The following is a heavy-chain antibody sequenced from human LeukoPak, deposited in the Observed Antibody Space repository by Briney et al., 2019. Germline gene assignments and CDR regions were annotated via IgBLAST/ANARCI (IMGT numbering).Heavy chain of an antibody. CDR3: ARGLRGSGYDPHPPFGY. Sequence: GPSVKVSCKASGGTFSNYAITWVRQAPGQGLEWMGGIIPIFRATDYAQKFQDRVTITTDESMSIVYMELSSLRSEDTAVYYCARGLRGSGYDPHPPFGYWGQGTLVSVSS. CDR1: GGTFSNYA. CDR2: IIPIFRAT. D-gene: IGHD5-12*01. J-gene: IGHJ4*02. V-gene: IGHV1-69*05.